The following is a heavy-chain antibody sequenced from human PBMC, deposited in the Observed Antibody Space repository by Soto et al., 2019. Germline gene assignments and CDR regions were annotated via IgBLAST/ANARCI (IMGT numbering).Heavy chain of an antibody. CDR2: IDPSDSYT. D-gene: IGHD3-10*01. CDR1: GYSFTSYW. V-gene: IGHV5-10-1*01. Sequence: GESLKISCKGSGYSFTSYWISWVRQMPGKGLEWMGRIDPSDSYTNYSPSFQGHVTISADKSISTAYLQWSSLKASDTAMYYCARYVLLWFGETPYYYGMDVWGQGTTVTVSS. CDR3: ARYVLLWFGETPYYYGMDV. J-gene: IGHJ6*02.